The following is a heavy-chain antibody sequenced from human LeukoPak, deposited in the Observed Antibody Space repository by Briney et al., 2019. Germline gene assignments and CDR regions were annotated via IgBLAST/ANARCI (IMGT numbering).Heavy chain of an antibody. J-gene: IGHJ6*03. D-gene: IGHD2-2*01. CDR3: ARDRRYCSSTSCYGHYYYMDV. CDR1: GGSIGSYY. CDR2: IYYRGSA. Sequence: PSETLSLTCTVSGGSIGSYYWSWIRQPPGKGLEWIGFIYYRGSANYNPALKSQVTISVDTSKNQFSLKLSSVTAADTAVYYCARDRRYCSSTSCYGHYYYMDVWGKGTTVTVSS. V-gene: IGHV4-59*12.